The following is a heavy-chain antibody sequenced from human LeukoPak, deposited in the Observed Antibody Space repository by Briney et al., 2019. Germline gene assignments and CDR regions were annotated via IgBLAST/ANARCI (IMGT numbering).Heavy chain of an antibody. Sequence: SETLSLTCAVYGGSFSGYYWSWIRQPPGKGLEWIGEINHSGSTNYNPSLKSRVTISVDTSKNQFSLKLSSVTAADTAVYYCARQVLRYFDWLWLHPGEFDYWGQGTLVTVSS. CDR3: ARQVLRYFDWLWLHPGEFDY. CDR1: GGSFSGYY. CDR2: INHSGST. D-gene: IGHD3-9*01. V-gene: IGHV4-34*01. J-gene: IGHJ4*02.